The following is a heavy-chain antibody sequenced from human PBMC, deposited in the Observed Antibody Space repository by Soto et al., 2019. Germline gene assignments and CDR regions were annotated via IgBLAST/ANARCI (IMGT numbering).Heavy chain of an antibody. CDR3: ASEGYYDSSGYLRWFDP. J-gene: IGHJ5*02. CDR2: IYHSGST. D-gene: IGHD3-22*01. CDR1: GYSIRSGYH. Sequence: SETLSLTCAVSGYSIRSGYHWGWIRQAPGEGLEWIGSIYHSGSTYYNPSLKSRVTISVDTSKNQFSLKLSSVTAADTAVYYCASEGYYDSSGYLRWFDPWGQGTLVTVSS. V-gene: IGHV4-38-2*01.